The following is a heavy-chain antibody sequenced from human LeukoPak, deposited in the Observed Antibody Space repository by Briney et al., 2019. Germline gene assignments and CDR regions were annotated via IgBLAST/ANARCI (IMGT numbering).Heavy chain of an antibody. D-gene: IGHD6-19*01. V-gene: IGHV3-72*01. Sequence: PGGSLRLSCVASGFTFSEHYMDWVRQAPGKGLEWVGRIRNKGSSYTTEYAASVKGRFIISREDSKNSLFLQMNSLTTEDTAVYYCARPNPSGWYFDYWGQGTLVTVSS. CDR3: ARPNPSGWYFDY. J-gene: IGHJ4*02. CDR1: GFTFSEHY. CDR2: IRNKGSSYTT.